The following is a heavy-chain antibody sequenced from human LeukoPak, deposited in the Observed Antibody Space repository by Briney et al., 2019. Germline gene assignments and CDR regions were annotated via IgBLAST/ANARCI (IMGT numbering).Heavy chain of an antibody. CDR2: IYSGGST. CDR1: GFTVSSNY. D-gene: IGHD2-2*01. CDR3: VSFYETY. J-gene: IGHJ4*02. Sequence: GGSLRLSCAASGFTVSSNYMSWVRQAPGKGLEWVSVIYSGGSTYYADSVKGRFSISRDNSKNTLYLQMNSLRAEDTAVYYCVSFYETYWGRGTLVTVSS. V-gene: IGHV3-53*01.